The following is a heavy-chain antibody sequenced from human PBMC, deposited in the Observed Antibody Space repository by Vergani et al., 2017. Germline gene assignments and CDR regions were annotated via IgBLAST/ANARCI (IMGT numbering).Heavy chain of an antibody. V-gene: IGHV3-23*01. CDR1: GFTFNSYA. CDR2: INNNGGST. Sequence: QLLESGGGLIQPGGSLRLSCAASGFTFNSYAMTWVRQAPGKGLEWVSGINNNGGSTYYADSVKGRFTISRDNSKNTLYLQMTDLRAEDTATYYCAKDVLFGVPNYMDVWGKGTTVTVSS. J-gene: IGHJ6*03. D-gene: IGHD3-3*01. CDR3: AKDVLFGVPNYMDV.